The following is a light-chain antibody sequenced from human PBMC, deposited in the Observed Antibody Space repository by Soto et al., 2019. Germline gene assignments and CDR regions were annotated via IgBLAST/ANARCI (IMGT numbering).Light chain of an antibody. CDR1: SSDVGGYDF. CDR2: DVS. Sequence: QSALTQPASVSGSPGQSITISCTGSSSDVGGYDFVSWYQHHPGKAPRLMIFDVSNRPSAVSNRFSGSKSSNTASLTISGLQAEDEGDYYSASYTSRSTLVFGTGTKLTVL. J-gene: IGLJ1*01. V-gene: IGLV2-14*03. CDR3: ASYTSRSTLV.